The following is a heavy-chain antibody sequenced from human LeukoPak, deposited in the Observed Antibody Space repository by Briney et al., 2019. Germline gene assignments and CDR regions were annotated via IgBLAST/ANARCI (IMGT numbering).Heavy chain of an antibody. D-gene: IGHD5-18*01. CDR2: ISGSGGNT. V-gene: IGHV3-23*01. J-gene: IGHJ4*02. CDR1: GFTFSSYA. CDR3: ARVAGYSYGSDLDY. Sequence: TGGSLRLSCALSGFTFSSYAMSRVRQSPGKGLEWVSVISGSGGNTNTAHSVNGRFTISRDNSKYTLFLQMNSLRAEDTAVYYCARVAGYSYGSDLDYWGQGTLVTVSS.